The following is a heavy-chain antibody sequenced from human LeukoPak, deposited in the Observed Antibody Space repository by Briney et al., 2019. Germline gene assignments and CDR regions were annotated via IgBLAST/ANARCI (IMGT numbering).Heavy chain of an antibody. CDR2: ISDSAGRT. D-gene: IGHD3-22*01. CDR3: AKRGVVIRVILVGFHKEAYYFDS. V-gene: IGHV3-23*01. Sequence: GGSLRLSCAVSGITLSNYGMSWVRQAPGKGLEWVAGISDSAGRTNYAASVKGWFTISRDNPKNTLYLQMNSLRAEDTAVYFCAKRGVVIRVILVGFHKEAYYFDSWGQGALVTVSS. CDR1: GITLSNYG. J-gene: IGHJ4*02.